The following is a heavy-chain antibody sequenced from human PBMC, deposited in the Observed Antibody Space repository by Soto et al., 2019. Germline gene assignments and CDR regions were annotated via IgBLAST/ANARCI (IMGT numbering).Heavy chain of an antibody. V-gene: IGHV1-69*01. CDR2: IIPIFGTA. CDR1: GGTFSSYA. CDR3: ARGLWGAARPFAY. Sequence: QVQLVQSGAEVKKPGSSVKVSCKASGGTFSSYAISWVRQAPGQGLEWMGGIIPIFGTANYAQKFQGRATITAAESTGTAYMELSSLRSEDTAVYYCARGLWGAARPFAYWGQGTLVPVS. J-gene: IGHJ4*02. D-gene: IGHD6-6*01.